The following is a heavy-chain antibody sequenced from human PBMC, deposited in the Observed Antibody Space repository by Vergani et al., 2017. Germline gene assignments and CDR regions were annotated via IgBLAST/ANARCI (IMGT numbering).Heavy chain of an antibody. CDR1: GFTFSSYA. Sequence: EVQLLESGGGLVQPGGSLRLSCAASGFTFSSYAMSWVRQAPGKGLEWVSAISGSGGSTYYADSVKRRFTISRDNSKNTLYLQMNSLRAEDTAVYYCAKDEIRGSSSWYGRYYYGMDVWGQGTTVTVSS. J-gene: IGHJ6*02. CDR2: ISGSGGST. CDR3: AKDEIRGSSSWYGRYYYGMDV. V-gene: IGHV3-23*01. D-gene: IGHD6-13*01.